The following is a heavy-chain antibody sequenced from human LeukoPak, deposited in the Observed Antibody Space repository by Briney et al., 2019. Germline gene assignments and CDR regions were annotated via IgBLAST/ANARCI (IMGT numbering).Heavy chain of an antibody. J-gene: IGHJ4*02. CDR1: GYTFTSYD. CDR3: ASFERYCSSTSCPHNYFDY. Sequence: ASVKVSRKASGYTFTSYDINWVRQATGQGLEWMGWMNPNSGNTGYAQKFQGRVTMTRNTSISTAYMELSSLRSEDTAVYYCASFERYCSSTSCPHNYFDYWGQGTLVTVSS. V-gene: IGHV1-8*01. D-gene: IGHD2-2*01. CDR2: MNPNSGNT.